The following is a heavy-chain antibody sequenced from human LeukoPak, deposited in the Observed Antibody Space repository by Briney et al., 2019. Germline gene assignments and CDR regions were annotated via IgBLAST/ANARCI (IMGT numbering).Heavy chain of an antibody. J-gene: IGHJ4*02. V-gene: IGHV4-59*08. Sequence: SETLSLTCTDSGGSISRYYWSWIRQPPGKGRGWIGHIYYSGGTHYNPSLKSRVTITLDKSKNQFSLKKSSVTAADTAVYYCARHRRIPTGAAGFYKSYYFDYWGQGTLVTVSS. D-gene: IGHD6-13*01. CDR1: GGSISRYY. CDR3: ARHRRIPTGAAGFYKSYYFDY. CDR2: IYYSGGT.